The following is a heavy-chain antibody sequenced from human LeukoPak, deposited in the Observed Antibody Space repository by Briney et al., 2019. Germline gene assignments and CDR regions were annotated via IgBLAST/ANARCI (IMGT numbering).Heavy chain of an antibody. D-gene: IGHD1-26*01. CDR2: INSDGSST. CDR1: GFTFSSYW. V-gene: IGHV3-74*01. Sequence: LTGGSLRLSCAASGFTFSSYWMHWVRQAPGKGLVWVSRINSDGSSTSYADSVKGRFTVSRDNAKNTLYLQMNSLRAEDTAVYYCARATGSYYSLGYWGQGTLVTVSS. J-gene: IGHJ4*02. CDR3: ARATGSYYSLGY.